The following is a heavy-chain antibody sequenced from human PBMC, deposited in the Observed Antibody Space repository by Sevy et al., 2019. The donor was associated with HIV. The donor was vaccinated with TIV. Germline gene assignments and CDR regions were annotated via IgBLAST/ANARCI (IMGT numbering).Heavy chain of an antibody. V-gene: IGHV3-30-3*01. Sequence: GGSLRLSCAASGFTFSSYAMHWVRQAPGKGLEWVAVISYDGSNKYYADSVKGRFTISRDNSKNTLYLKMNSLRAEDTAVYYCARDIDIVVVPAASYYYGMDVWGQGTTVTVSS. CDR3: ARDIDIVVVPAASYYYGMDV. D-gene: IGHD2-2*01. CDR2: ISYDGSNK. J-gene: IGHJ6*02. CDR1: GFTFSSYA.